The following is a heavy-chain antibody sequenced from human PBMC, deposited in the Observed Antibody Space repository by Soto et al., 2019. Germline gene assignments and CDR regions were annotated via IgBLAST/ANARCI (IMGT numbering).Heavy chain of an antibody. CDR2: XSXDXSXX. CDR3: ARAIGPTLFDY. D-gene: IGHD3-22*01. Sequence: GGSLRLSCAASGFTFSSYAMHWVRQAPGKGXEWXXVXSXDXSXXXXXXSVKGRCTISRENAKNSLYLQMNSLRDGDTAIYFCARAIGPTLFDYWGQGTLVTPPQ. CDR1: GFTFSSYA. J-gene: IGHJ4*02. V-gene: IGHV3-30*14.